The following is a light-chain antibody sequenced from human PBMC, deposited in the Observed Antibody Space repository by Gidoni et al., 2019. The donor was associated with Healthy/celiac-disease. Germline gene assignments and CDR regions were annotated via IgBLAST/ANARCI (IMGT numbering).Light chain of an antibody. CDR1: QSVLYSSNNKNY. CDR2: WAS. CDR3: QQYYSTPLT. Sequence: DIVMTQSPDSLAVSLGERATINGKSSQSVLYSSNNKNYLTWYQQKPGQPPKLLIYWASTRESGVPDRCSGSGSGTDFTLTINSLQAEDVAVYYCQQYYSTPLTFGGGTKVEIK. J-gene: IGKJ4*01. V-gene: IGKV4-1*01.